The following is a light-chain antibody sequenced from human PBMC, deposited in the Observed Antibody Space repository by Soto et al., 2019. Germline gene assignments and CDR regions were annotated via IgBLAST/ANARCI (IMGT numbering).Light chain of an antibody. CDR1: QSLLHSNGYNY. Sequence: DIVMTQSPLSLPVTPGEPASISCRSSQSLLHSNGYNYLDWYLQKPRQSPQLLIYLGSNRASGVPDRFSGSGSGTDFTLKISRVEAEDVGVYYCMQALQTRNTFGQGTKLEIK. J-gene: IGKJ2*01. V-gene: IGKV2-28*01. CDR3: MQALQTRNT. CDR2: LGS.